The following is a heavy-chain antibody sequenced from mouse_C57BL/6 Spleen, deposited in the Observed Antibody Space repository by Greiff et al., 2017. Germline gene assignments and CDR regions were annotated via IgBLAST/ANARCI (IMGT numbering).Heavy chain of an antibody. D-gene: IGHD1-1*01. CDR1: GYTFTDYE. V-gene: IGHV1-15*01. CDR3: TRDYYGSSY. CDR2: IDPETGGT. Sequence: VHVKQSGAELVRPGASVTLSCKASGYTFTDYEMHWVKQTPVHGLEWIGAIDPETGGTAYNQKFKGKAILTADKSSSTAYLELRSLTSEDSADYYSTRDYYGSSYWGQGTTLTVSS. J-gene: IGHJ2*01.